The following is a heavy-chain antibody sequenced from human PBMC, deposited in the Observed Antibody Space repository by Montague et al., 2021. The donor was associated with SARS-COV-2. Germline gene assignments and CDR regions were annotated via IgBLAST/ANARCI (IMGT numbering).Heavy chain of an antibody. CDR2: IYYSGRT. Sequence: SETLSLTCTVSGGSISSYYWSWIRQPPGKGLEWIGYIYYSGRTNYNPSXXSRVTISVDTSKNQFSLKLSSVTAADTAVYYCARVFPRWLQFDPYFDYWGQGTLVTVSS. CDR3: ARVFPRWLQFDPYFDY. J-gene: IGHJ4*02. CDR1: GGSISSYY. D-gene: IGHD5-24*01. V-gene: IGHV4-59*01.